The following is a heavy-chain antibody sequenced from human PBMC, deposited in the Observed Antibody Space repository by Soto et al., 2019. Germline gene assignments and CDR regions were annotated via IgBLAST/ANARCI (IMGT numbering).Heavy chain of an antibody. V-gene: IGHV3-30*18. D-gene: IGHD2-15*01. CDR3: AKDVGPCSGGSCYSGGHYYYYGMDV. CDR2: ISYDGSNK. Sequence: GSLRLSCAASGFTFSSYGMHWVRQAPGKGLEWVAVISYDGSNKYYADSVKGRFTISRDNSKNTLYPQMNSLRAEDTAVYYCAKDVGPCSGGSCYSGGHYYYYGMDVWGQGTTVTVSS. CDR1: GFTFSSYG. J-gene: IGHJ6*02.